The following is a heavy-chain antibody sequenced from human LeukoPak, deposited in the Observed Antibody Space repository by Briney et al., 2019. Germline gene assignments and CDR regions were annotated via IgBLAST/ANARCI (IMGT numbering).Heavy chain of an antibody. CDR1: GGSISSSSYY. CDR3: ARDVNPTPRYFDL. V-gene: IGHV4-61*01. Sequence: SETLSLTCTVSGGSISSSSYYWGWIRQPPGKGLEWIGYIYYSGSTNYNPSLKSRVTISVDTSKNQFSLKLSSVTAADTAVYYCARDVNPTPRYFDLWGRGTLVTVSS. CDR2: IYYSGST. D-gene: IGHD2/OR15-2a*01. J-gene: IGHJ2*01.